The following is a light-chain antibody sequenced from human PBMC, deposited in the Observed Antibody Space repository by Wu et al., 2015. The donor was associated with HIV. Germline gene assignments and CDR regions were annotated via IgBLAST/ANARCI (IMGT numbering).Light chain of an antibody. CDR2: GAS. V-gene: IGKV3-20*01. J-gene: IGKJ1*01. CDR1: QNVISSY. Sequence: EIVLTQSPGTLSLSPGERATLSCRASQNVISSYLTWYQQKPYQAPRLLIYGASSRATGIPDRFSGNGSGTDFTLTISRLEPEDFAVYYCQQYASSTWTFGQGTKVEIK. CDR3: QQYASSTWT.